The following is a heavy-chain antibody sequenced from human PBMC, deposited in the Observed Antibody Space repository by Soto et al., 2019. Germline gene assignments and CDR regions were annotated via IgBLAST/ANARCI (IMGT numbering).Heavy chain of an antibody. Sequence: EVQLLESGGGLVQPGGSLRLSCAASGFTFSNYAMNWVRQAPGKGLEWVSTISGSGGSPYYADSVKGRFTISRDNSTNTLYLQMNSLRAGDSAIYYCAKEGTSGLYYFDYWGQGNLVTVSS. J-gene: IGHJ4*02. CDR2: ISGSGGSP. V-gene: IGHV3-23*01. D-gene: IGHD6-19*01. CDR1: GFTFSNYA. CDR3: AKEGTSGLYYFDY.